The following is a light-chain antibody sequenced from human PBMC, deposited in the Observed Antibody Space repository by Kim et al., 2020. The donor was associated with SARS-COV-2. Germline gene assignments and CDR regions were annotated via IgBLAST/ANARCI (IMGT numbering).Light chain of an antibody. CDR3: SSYATSITYV. CDR1: SSDVGAFNY. Sequence: HSALTHPASVSGSPGQSITISCTGTSSDVGAFNYVSWYQQYPGKAPKLMIYDVSERPSGVSDRFSGSKSGNTASLTISGVQAEDEADYYCSSYATSITYVFGTGTKVTVL. CDR2: DVS. V-gene: IGLV2-14*01. J-gene: IGLJ1*01.